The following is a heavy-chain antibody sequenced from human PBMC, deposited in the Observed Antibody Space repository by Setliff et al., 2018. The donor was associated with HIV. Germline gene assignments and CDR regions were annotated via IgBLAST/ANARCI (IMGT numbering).Heavy chain of an antibody. CDR2: ISSTGSTI. CDR1: GFTFSSYE. J-gene: IGHJ5*02. V-gene: IGHV3-48*03. D-gene: IGHD3-22*01. CDR3: ASPAYSSGWYGH. Sequence: GGSLRLSCTASGFTFSSYEMNWLRQAPGKGLEWVSYISSTGSTIDYSDSVKGRFTIARDDDESSLYLQMNSLRAEDTAVYYCASPAYSSGWYGHWGQGTLVTVSS.